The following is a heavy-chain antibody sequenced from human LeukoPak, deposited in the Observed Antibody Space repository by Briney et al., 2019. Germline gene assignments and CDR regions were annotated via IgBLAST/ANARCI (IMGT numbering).Heavy chain of an antibody. D-gene: IGHD2-2*01. V-gene: IGHV4-30-4*08. CDR2: IYYSGST. J-gene: IGHJ3*02. CDR1: GGSISSGDYY. Sequence: SETLSLTCTVSGGSISSGDYYWRWIRQPPGTGLEWLGYIYYSGSTYYNPSLKSRVTISVDTSKNQFSLKLSSVTAADTAVYYCARDLERYCSSTSCYQAAFDIWGQGTMVTVSS. CDR3: ARDLERYCSSTSCYQAAFDI.